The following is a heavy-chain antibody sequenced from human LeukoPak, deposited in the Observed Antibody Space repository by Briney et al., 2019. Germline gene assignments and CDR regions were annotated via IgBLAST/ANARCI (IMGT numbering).Heavy chain of an antibody. V-gene: IGHV1-46*01. CDR1: GYPFTTYY. J-gene: IGHJ3*01. CDR3: ARGKAASGDVFDF. D-gene: IGHD2-15*01. CDR2: INPGGGST. Sequence: APVKVSCKASGYPFTTYYMHWLRQAPGQGLQWMGIINPGGGSTTYAQKFQGRVTMTRDTPTVTAYMELSSLRSEDTAVYYCARGKAASGDVFDFWGQGTMVTVSS.